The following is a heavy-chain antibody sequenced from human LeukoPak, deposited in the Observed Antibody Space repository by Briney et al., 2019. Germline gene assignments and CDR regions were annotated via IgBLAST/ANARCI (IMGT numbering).Heavy chain of an antibody. J-gene: IGHJ4*02. D-gene: IGHD2-2*01. Sequence: GGSLRLSCATSGFSFSLYGMHWVRQAPGKGLEWVAFVQYDGSHKFYVDSVQGRFTISRDNSKNTLFLQMNSLSAEDTDVYLCARTSDQLLDSKLDYWGQGTLVTVSS. CDR3: ARTSDQLLDSKLDY. CDR2: VQYDGSHK. CDR1: GFSFSLYG. V-gene: IGHV3-30*02.